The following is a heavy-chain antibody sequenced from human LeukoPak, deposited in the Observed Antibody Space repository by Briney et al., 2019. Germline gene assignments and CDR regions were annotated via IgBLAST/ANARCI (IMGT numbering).Heavy chain of an antibody. D-gene: IGHD1-14*01. Sequence: PSETLSLTCTVSGDSFNRHYWSWIRQTPGTGLEWIGYISYRGSTNYNPSLKSRVTMSVDTSNNQFSLRLSSVTAADTAVYYCATNAGPPALDAIDIRGQGA. V-gene: IGHV4-59*08. J-gene: IGHJ3*02. CDR3: ATNAGPPALDAIDI. CDR1: GDSFNRHY. CDR2: ISYRGST.